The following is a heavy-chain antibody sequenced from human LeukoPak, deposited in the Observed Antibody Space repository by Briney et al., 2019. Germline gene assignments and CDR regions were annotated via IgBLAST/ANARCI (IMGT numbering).Heavy chain of an antibody. D-gene: IGHD6-13*01. CDR3: ARRAIAAAGSEPFDY. J-gene: IGHJ4*02. CDR1: GGSFGGYY. CDR2: INHSGST. V-gene: IGHV4-34*01. Sequence: SETLSLTCAVYGGSFGGYYWSWIRQPPGKGLEWIGEINHSGSTNYNPSLKSRVTISVDTSKNQFSLKLSSVTAADTAVYYCARRAIAAAGSEPFDYWGQGTLVTVSS.